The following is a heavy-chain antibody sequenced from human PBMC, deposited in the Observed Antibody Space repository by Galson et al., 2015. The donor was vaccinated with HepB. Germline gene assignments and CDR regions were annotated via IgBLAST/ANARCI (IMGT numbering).Heavy chain of an antibody. D-gene: IGHD6-13*01. CDR1: GFTFSSYA. V-gene: IGHV3-30*04. Sequence: SLRLSCAASGFTFSSYAMHWVRQAPGKGLEWVAVISYDGSNKYYADSVKGRFTISRDNSKNTLYLQMNSLRAEDTAVYYCARAPGIAAAGIFDYWGQGTLVTVSS. J-gene: IGHJ4*02. CDR3: ARAPGIAAAGIFDY. CDR2: ISYDGSNK.